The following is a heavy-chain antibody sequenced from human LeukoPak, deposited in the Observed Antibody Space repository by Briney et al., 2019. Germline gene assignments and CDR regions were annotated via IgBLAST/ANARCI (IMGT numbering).Heavy chain of an antibody. V-gene: IGHV4-59*01. D-gene: IGHD2-15*01. CDR1: GGSISSYY. Sequence: SETLSLTCTVSGGSISSYYWSWIRQPPGKGLEWIGYIYYSGSTNYNPSLKSRVTISVDTSKNQFSLKLSSVTAADTAVYYCATQREYCSGGSCYFWFDPWGQGTLVTVSS. J-gene: IGHJ5*02. CDR3: ATQREYCSGGSCYFWFDP. CDR2: IYYSGST.